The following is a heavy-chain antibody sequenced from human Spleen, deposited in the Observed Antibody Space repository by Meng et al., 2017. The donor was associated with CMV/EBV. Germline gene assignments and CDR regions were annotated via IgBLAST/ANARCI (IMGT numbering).Heavy chain of an antibody. CDR2: THYRSKWYN. J-gene: IGHJ4*02. D-gene: IGHD3-3*01. CDR3: ARGHYDFWSGYPYYFDY. V-gene: IGHV6-1*01. CDR1: SNNRGG. Sequence: SNNRGGLSWIRQSPSRGLEWLGRTHYRSKWYNDYAASVQSRIIINPDTSKNQFSLQMNSVTPEDTAVYYCARGHYDFWSGYPYYFDYWGQGILVTVSS.